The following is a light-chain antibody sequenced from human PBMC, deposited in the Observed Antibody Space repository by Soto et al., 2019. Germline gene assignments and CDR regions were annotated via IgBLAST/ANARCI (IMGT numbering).Light chain of an antibody. V-gene: IGLV2-14*01. CDR1: SSDVGGYNY. CDR2: DVS. J-gene: IGLJ1*01. CDR3: SSYTSSSTLGV. Sequence: QWSLSQPASVSGSPGQSITISCTGTSSDVGGYNYVSWYQQHPGKAPKLMIYDVSNRPSGVSNRFSGSKSGNTASLTISGLQAEDEADYYCSSYTSSSTLGVFGTGTKLTVL.